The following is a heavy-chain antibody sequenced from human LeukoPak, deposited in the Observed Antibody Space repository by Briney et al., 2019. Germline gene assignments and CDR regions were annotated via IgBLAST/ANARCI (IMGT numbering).Heavy chain of an antibody. J-gene: IGHJ4*02. D-gene: IGHD5-12*01. Sequence: SETLSLTCAVYGGSFSGYYWSWIRQPPGKGLEWIGEINHSGSTNYNPSLKSRVTILVDTSKNQFSLKLCSVTAADTAVYYCAREGGYDQIDYWGQGTLVTVSS. CDR2: INHSGST. V-gene: IGHV4-34*01. CDR3: AREGGYDQIDY. CDR1: GGSFSGYY.